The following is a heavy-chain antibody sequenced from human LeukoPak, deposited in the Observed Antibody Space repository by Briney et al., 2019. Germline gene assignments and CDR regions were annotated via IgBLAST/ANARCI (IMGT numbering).Heavy chain of an antibody. CDR3: ARGYSSSLGYYYYYMDV. Sequence: YSSGSTNYNPSLKSRVTISVDTSKNQFSLKLSSVTAADTAVYYCARGYSSSLGYYYYYMDVWGKGTTVTVSS. D-gene: IGHD6-13*01. V-gene: IGHV4-59*09. J-gene: IGHJ6*03. CDR2: YSSGST.